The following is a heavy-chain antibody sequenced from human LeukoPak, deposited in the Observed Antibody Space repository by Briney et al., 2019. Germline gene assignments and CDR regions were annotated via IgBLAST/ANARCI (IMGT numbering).Heavy chain of an antibody. Sequence: GGSLRLSCAASGFIFSSAWMSWVRQAPGKGLEWVSVIYSGGSTYYADSVKGRFTISRDNSKNTLYLQMNSLRAEDTAVYYCARDPPGHWGQGTLVTVSS. CDR2: IYSGGST. CDR3: ARDPPGH. CDR1: GFIFSSAW. V-gene: IGHV3-53*01. J-gene: IGHJ4*02.